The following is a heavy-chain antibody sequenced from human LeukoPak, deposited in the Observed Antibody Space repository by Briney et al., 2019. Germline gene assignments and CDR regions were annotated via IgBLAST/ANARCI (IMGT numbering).Heavy chain of an antibody. CDR2: ISSSSSTI. V-gene: IGHV3-48*02. D-gene: IGHD5-18*01. J-gene: IGHJ4*02. Sequence: GGSLRLSCAASGFTFSSYDMNWVRQAPGKGLEWVSFISSSSSTIYYADSVKGRFTMSRDNAKNSLYLQMNSLRDEDTAVYYCACGVDTSMGNDYWGQGTLVTVSS. CDR1: GFTFSSYD. CDR3: ACGVDTSMGNDY.